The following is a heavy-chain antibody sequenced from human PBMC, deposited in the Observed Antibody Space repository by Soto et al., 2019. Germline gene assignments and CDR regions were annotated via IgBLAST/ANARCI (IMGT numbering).Heavy chain of an antibody. J-gene: IGHJ6*02. CDR1: GFTFSSYG. D-gene: IGHD6-6*01. CDR3: AKDFHASIAEG. Sequence: QVQLVESGGGVVQPGRSLRLSCAASGFTFSSYGMHWVRQAPGKGLEWVAVISYDGSNKYYADSVKGRFTISRDNSKNTLYLQMNSLRAEDTAVYYCAKDFHASIAEGWGQGTTVTVSS. V-gene: IGHV3-30*18. CDR2: ISYDGSNK.